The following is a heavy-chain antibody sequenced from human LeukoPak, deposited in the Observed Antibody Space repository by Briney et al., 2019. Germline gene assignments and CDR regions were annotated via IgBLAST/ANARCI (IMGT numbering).Heavy chain of an antibody. V-gene: IGHV4-59*01. CDR2: MYYSGST. CDR1: GDSISTYY. D-gene: IGHD1-1*01. Sequence: PPETLSLTCTVSGDSISTYYWSWIRQPPGKGLEWIGYMYYSGSTNYNPSLKSRVTISLDTPKNQFSLRLNSVTAADTAVYYCARRQRTSAAFDSWGQGTLVTVST. J-gene: IGHJ4*02. CDR3: ARRQRTSAAFDS.